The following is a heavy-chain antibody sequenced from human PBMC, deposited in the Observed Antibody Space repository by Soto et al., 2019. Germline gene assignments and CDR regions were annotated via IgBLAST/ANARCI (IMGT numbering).Heavy chain of an antibody. J-gene: IGHJ4*02. Sequence: EVQLLESGGGLEQPGGSLRLSCAASGFTFSNFVMTWVRQAPGKGLEWVSGISGTGASTHYADSVKGRFTISRDNFKNTLHLQMNSLRAEDTAVYYCAKDRRGPRTFYWEFDYWGQGALVTVSS. D-gene: IGHD1-26*01. CDR2: ISGTGAST. V-gene: IGHV3-23*01. CDR3: AKDRRGPRTFYWEFDY. CDR1: GFTFSNFV.